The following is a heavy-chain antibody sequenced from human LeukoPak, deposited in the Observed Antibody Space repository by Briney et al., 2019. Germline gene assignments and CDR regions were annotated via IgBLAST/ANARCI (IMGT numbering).Heavy chain of an antibody. CDR1: GFTFSGYW. CDR2: IKQDGSEK. CDR3: ARQPFDY. Sequence: GGSLRLSCAASGFTFSGYWMSWVRQAPGKGLEWVANIKQDGSEKYYVDSVKGRFTISRDNAKNSLYLRMNSLRAEDTAIYYCARQPFDYWGQGTLVTVSS. V-gene: IGHV3-7*01. J-gene: IGHJ4*02.